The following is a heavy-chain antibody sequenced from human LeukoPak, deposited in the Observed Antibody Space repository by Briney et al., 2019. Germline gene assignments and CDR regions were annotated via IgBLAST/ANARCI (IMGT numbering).Heavy chain of an antibody. D-gene: IGHD3-22*01. CDR2: IYYSGST. Sequence: PSETLSLTCTVSGYSISSGYYWSWIRQPPGKGLEWIGYIYYSGSTNYNPSLKSRVTISVDTSKNQFSLKLSSVTAADTAVYYCARHFTDYYDSSGSSSAKIPYYFDYWGQGTLVTVSS. CDR1: GYSISSGYY. CDR3: ARHFTDYYDSSGSSSAKIPYYFDY. J-gene: IGHJ4*02. V-gene: IGHV4-59*08.